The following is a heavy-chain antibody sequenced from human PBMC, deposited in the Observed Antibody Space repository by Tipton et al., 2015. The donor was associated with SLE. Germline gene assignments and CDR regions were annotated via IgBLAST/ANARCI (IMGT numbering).Heavy chain of an antibody. J-gene: IGHJ3*02. CDR1: GFTFSSYE. V-gene: IGHV3-48*03. CDR2: ISSSGSTI. Sequence: GSLRLSCAASGFTFSSYEMNWVRQAPGKGLEWVSYISSSGSTIYYADSVKGRFTISRDNAKNSLYLQMNSLRAEDTAVYYCARDPPNRRGAFGIWGQGTMVTVSS. CDR3: ARDPPNRRGAFGI. D-gene: IGHD3-10*01.